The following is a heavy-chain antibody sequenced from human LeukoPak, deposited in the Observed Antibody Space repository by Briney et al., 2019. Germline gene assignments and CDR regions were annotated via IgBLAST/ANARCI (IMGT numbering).Heavy chain of an antibody. D-gene: IGHD3-22*01. J-gene: IGHJ3*02. CDR3: ARANYYDSSGYSRGAFDI. CDR2: IFHSGST. CDR1: GYSISSGFY. Sequence: PSETLSLTCSVSGYSISSGFYWGWIRQPPGKGLEWIGSIFHSGSTYYNPSLKSRVTISVDTSKNQFSLKLSSVTAADTAVYYCARANYYDSSGYSRGAFDIWGQGTMVTVSS. V-gene: IGHV4-38-2*02.